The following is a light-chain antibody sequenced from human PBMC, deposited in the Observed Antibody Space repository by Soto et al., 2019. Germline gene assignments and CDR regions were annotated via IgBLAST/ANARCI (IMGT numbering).Light chain of an antibody. CDR2: DAS. V-gene: IGKV3-11*01. CDR1: QSLSGNH. J-gene: IGKJ3*01. Sequence: ELALTQSPVTLALSPGERGTLSCMASQSLSGNHLAWYQQRPGQAPRLLIYDASNRATGIPARFSGSGSGTEFTHTISSLEPEDFAVYYCQQRSNWPTFGHGTKVDIK. CDR3: QQRSNWPT.